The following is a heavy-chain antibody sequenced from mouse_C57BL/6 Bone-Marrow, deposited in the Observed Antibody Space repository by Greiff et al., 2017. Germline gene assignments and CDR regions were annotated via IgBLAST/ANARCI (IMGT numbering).Heavy chain of an antibody. CDR1: GFSFNTYA. D-gene: IGHD2-1*01. Sequence: EVQRVESGGGLVQPKGSLKLSCAASGFSFNTYAMNWVRQAPGKGLEWVARIRSKSNNYATYYADSVKDRFTISRDDSESMLYLQMNNLKTEDTAMYYCVRPLLDAMAYWGQGTSVTVSS. CDR2: IRSKSNNYAT. V-gene: IGHV10-1*01. J-gene: IGHJ4*01. CDR3: VRPLLDAMAY.